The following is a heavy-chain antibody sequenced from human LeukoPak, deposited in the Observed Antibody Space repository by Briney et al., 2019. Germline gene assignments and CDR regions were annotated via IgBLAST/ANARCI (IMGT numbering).Heavy chain of an antibody. D-gene: IGHD3-22*01. V-gene: IGHV1-46*01. J-gene: IGHJ3*02. CDR3: ARGKVITTAEAFDI. CDR1: GDTVTSYY. Sequence: ASVKVSCKASGDTVTSYYMHWVRQAPGQGLEWMGIINPSDGSTTYAQKFQGRVTMTRDMSTSTVYMELSSLRSEDTAVYYCARGKVITTAEAFDIWGQGTMVTVSS. CDR2: INPSDGST.